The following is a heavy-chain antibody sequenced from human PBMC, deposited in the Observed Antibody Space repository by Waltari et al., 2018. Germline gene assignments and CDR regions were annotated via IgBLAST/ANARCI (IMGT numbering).Heavy chain of an antibody. CDR2: IYYSGSN. CDR1: GGSISSYY. CDR3: AGGERLRYFDRVPTPHYYGMDV. D-gene: IGHD3-9*01. Sequence: QVQLQESGPGLVKPSETLSLTCTVSGGSISSYYWTWIRQPPGKGLEWIGYIYYSGSNNYKPALKRRSTISGDKSKNQFALKVSLVNAADKAGDYWAGGERLRYFDRVPTPHYYGMDVWGQGTTVTVSS. J-gene: IGHJ6*02. V-gene: IGHV4-59*01.